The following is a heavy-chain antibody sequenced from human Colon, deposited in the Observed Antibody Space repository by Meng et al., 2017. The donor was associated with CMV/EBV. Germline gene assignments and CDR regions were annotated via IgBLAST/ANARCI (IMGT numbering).Heavy chain of an antibody. CDR3: ASHSSYVWGSHH. J-gene: IGHJ1*01. V-gene: IGHV1-2*02. CDR2: MDPTTGRT. Sequence: QVQLVHSGAEVRMPGASVKVSCKASGYSFTGYYIHWVRQAPGQGLEWMGWMDPTTGRTDYAQKFQGTVTMTRDTSISTAYLELSRLTSDDTAVYYCASHSSYVWGSHHWGQGTLVTVSS. D-gene: IGHD3-16*01. CDR1: GYSFTGYY.